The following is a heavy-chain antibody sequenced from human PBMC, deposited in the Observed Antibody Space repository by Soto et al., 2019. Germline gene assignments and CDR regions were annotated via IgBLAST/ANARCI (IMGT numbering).Heavy chain of an antibody. CDR2: MNPNSGNT. V-gene: IGHV1-8*01. CDR1: GYTFTSYD. CDR3: ARDQYDFWSGYSAGNGMDV. D-gene: IGHD3-3*01. Sequence: QVQLVQSGAEMKKPGASVKVSCKASGYTFTSYDINWVRQATGQGLEWMGWMNPNSGNTGYAQKFQGRVTMTRNTSISTAYMELSSLRSEDTAVYYCARDQYDFWSGYSAGNGMDVWGQGTTVTVSS. J-gene: IGHJ6*02.